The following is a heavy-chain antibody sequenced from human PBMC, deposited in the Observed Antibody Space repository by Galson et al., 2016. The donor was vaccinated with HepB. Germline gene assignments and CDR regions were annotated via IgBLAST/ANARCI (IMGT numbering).Heavy chain of an antibody. Sequence: SVKVSCKASGYTFTAHYIHWVRQAPGQGLEWMGWINPNSGGTDYAQKFKGRVTMTRDKSISTANMDLNRLRSDDTAMYYCASGQYTSGWYLFDYWGQGTLVTVSS. J-gene: IGHJ4*02. D-gene: IGHD6-19*01. V-gene: IGHV1-2*02. CDR2: INPNSGGT. CDR3: ASGQYTSGWYLFDY. CDR1: GYTFTAHY.